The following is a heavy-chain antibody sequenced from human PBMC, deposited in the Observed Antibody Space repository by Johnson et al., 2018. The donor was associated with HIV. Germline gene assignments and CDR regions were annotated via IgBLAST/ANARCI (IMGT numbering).Heavy chain of an antibody. D-gene: IGHD4-11*01. CDR3: ARSYSTSWNASDI. V-gene: IGHV3-74*02. CDR1: GFSFSNYW. CDR2: IKSDGSST. J-gene: IGHJ3*02. Sequence: VQLVESGGGLVQPGGSLRLSCVVSGFSFSNYWMEWVRQAPGKGLVWVSRIKSDGSSTTYADSVKGRFTISRDNSKNTLYLQMNSLRAEDTAVYYCARSYSTSWNASDIWGQGTMVTVSS.